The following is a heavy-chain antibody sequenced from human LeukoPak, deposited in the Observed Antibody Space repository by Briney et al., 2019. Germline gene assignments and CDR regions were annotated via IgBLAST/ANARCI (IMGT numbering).Heavy chain of an antibody. CDR2: IYTSGST. D-gene: IGHD3-9*01. Sequence: SETLSLTCTVSGGSISSGSYYWSWIRQPAGKGLEWIGRIYTSGSTNYNPSLKSRVTISVDTSKNQFSLKLSSVTAADTAVYYCARLTGYSSESWFDPWGQGTLVTVSS. CDR3: ARLTGYSSESWFDP. V-gene: IGHV4-61*02. CDR1: GGSISSGSYY. J-gene: IGHJ5*02.